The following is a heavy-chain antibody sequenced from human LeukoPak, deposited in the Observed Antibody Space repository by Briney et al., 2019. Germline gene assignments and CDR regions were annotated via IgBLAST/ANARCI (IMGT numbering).Heavy chain of an antibody. J-gene: IGHJ6*02. V-gene: IGHV3-23*01. CDR3: AKDLVVVPAAMEARSYYYYGMDV. CDR2: ISGSGGST. CDR1: GFTFSSYA. Sequence: PGGSLRLSCAASGFTFSSYAMSWVRQAPGKGLEWVSAISGSGGSTYYADSVKGRFTISRDNSKNTLYLQMNSLRAEDTAVYYCAKDLVVVPAAMEARSYYYYGMDVWGQGTTVTVSS. D-gene: IGHD2-2*01.